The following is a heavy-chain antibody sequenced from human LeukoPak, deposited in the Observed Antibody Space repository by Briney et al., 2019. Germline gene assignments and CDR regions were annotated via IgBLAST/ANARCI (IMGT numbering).Heavy chain of an antibody. V-gene: IGHV3-21*01. Sequence: PGGSLRLSCSASGFTFRNFAMHWVRQAPGKGLEWVSSISSTSLYIYYADSVKGRFTISRDTAKNSLYLQMNSLRAEDTAVYYCARGEVRAPDYWGQGTLVTVSS. D-gene: IGHD3-10*01. CDR1: GFTFRNFA. CDR2: ISSTSLYI. J-gene: IGHJ4*02. CDR3: ARGEVRAPDY.